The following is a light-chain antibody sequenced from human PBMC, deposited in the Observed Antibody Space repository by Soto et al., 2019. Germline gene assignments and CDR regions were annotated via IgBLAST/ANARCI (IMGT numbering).Light chain of an antibody. Sequence: IVMTQSQATLSVSPGERATLSCRASQNIRGNLPWYQQKPGHPPTLLVSDASTRARNIPARFNGSGSGTEFTLAISSLQSEAFAVYSCNQYNTLPLTFDGATKVEIK. CDR2: DAS. V-gene: IGKV3-15*01. CDR3: NQYNTLPLT. CDR1: QNIRGN. J-gene: IGKJ4*01.